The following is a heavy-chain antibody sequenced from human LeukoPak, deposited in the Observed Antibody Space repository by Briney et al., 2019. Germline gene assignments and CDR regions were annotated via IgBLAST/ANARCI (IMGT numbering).Heavy chain of an antibody. CDR3: AKDPWLTSEYFQH. CDR2: ISGSGGST. J-gene: IGHJ1*01. CDR1: GFTFSSYA. Sequence: AGGSLRLSCSASGFTFSSYAMGWVRQAPGKGLERVSAISGSGGSTYYADSVKGRFTISRDNSKNTLYLQMNSPRAEDTAVYYCAKDPWLTSEYFQHWGQGTLVTVSS. D-gene: IGHD6-19*01. V-gene: IGHV3-23*01.